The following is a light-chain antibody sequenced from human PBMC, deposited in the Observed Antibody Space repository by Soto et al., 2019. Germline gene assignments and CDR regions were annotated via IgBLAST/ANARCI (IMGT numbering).Light chain of an antibody. Sequence: EIVMTQSPATLSVSPGERATLSCRARQSVSSNLAWYQQKPGQAPRLLIYDASSRATGIPDRFSGSGSGTDFTLTISRLEPEDFAVYYCQHYGSPPPTCGQGSKVDNK. CDR2: DAS. J-gene: IGKJ1*01. CDR3: QHYGSPPPT. V-gene: IGKV3-20*01. CDR1: QSVSSN.